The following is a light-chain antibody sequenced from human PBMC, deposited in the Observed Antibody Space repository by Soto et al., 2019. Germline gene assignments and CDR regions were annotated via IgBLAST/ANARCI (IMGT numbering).Light chain of an antibody. CDR2: EVS. J-gene: IGLJ3*02. CDR1: SSDVGGSNY. Sequence: QSVLTQPPSASGSPGQSVTISCTGTSSDVGGSNYVSWYQQHPGKAPKLMIYEVSKRPSGVTDRVSGSKSGNTASLTVSGLQDEDEGDYYCSSYAGSNNFRFGGGTKLTVL. V-gene: IGLV2-8*01. CDR3: SSYAGSNNFR.